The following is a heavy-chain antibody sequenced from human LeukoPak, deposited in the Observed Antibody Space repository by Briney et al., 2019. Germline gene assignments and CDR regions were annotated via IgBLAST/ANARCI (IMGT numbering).Heavy chain of an antibody. J-gene: IGHJ4*02. CDR1: GGTFSGYA. V-gene: IGHV1-69*13. Sequence: SVKVSCKASGGTFSGYAISWVRQAPGQGLEWMGGIIPIFGTANYAQKFQGRVTITADESTSTAYMELSSLRSEDTAVYYCARGGEWLLPFDYWGQGTLVTVSS. CDR2: IIPIFGTA. CDR3: ARGGEWLLPFDY. D-gene: IGHD3-22*01.